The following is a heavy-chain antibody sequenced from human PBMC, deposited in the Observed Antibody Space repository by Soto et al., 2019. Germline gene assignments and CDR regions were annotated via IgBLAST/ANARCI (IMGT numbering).Heavy chain of an antibody. J-gene: IGHJ4*02. Sequence: PGGSLRLSCAASGFTFSSYGIHWVRQAPGKGLEWVALISYDGSNKYYADSVKGRFTISRDNSKNTLYLQMNSLRAEDTAMYYCAKDAQYYYDSSGYYGTFDYWGQGTLVTVYS. V-gene: IGHV3-30*18. CDR1: GFTFSSYG. D-gene: IGHD3-22*01. CDR2: ISYDGSNK. CDR3: AKDAQYYYDSSGYYGTFDY.